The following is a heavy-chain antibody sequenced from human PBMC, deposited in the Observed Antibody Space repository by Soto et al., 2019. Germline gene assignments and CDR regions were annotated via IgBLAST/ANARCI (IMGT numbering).Heavy chain of an antibody. CDR2: IYWDDDE. J-gene: IGHJ4*02. CDR3: AHSRNLITEDAQVGDFDY. V-gene: IGHV2-5*02. D-gene: IGHD3-10*01. Sequence: QITLKESGPTLVKPAQTLALTCTFSGFSLTTDGEGVGWVRQPPGEALEWLALIYWDDDERYSPSLKTRLTITKDPSKSPVVLIMTNVDPVDTATYDCAHSRNLITEDAQVGDFDYWGQGTLVTVSS. CDR1: GFSLTTDGEG.